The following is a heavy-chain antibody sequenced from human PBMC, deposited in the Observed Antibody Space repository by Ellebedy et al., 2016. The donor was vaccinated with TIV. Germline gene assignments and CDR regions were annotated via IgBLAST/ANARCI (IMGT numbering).Heavy chain of an antibody. CDR3: ARDPLASY. J-gene: IGHJ4*02. D-gene: IGHD5-12*01. Sequence: MPSETLSLTCAVYGGSFSGYYWSWIRQPPGKGLERIGEINHSGSTNYNPSLKSRVTISVDTRKSQLSLKLSSVTAADTAVYYCARDPLASYWGQGTLVTVSS. CDR2: INHSGST. CDR1: GGSFSGYY. V-gene: IGHV4-34*01.